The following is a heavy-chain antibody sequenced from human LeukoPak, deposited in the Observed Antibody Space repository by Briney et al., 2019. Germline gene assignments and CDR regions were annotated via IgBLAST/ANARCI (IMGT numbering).Heavy chain of an antibody. Sequence: GGSLRLSCAASGFTFNTYWMHWVRQAPGKGLVWVSLISIDGDTTSYADSVRGRFTVSRDNAKNTLYLQMNSLRAEDTAVYYCARDHYGEDYWGQGTLVIVSS. V-gene: IGHV3-74*01. D-gene: IGHD4-17*01. CDR3: ARDHYGEDY. CDR2: ISIDGDTT. J-gene: IGHJ4*02. CDR1: GFTFNTYW.